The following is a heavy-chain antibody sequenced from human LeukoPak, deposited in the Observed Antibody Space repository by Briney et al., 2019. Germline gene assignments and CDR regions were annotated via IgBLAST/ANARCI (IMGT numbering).Heavy chain of an antibody. V-gene: IGHV4-61*01. CDR3: ARVSRSSSCFWFDP. D-gene: IGHD6-13*01. CDR1: GGSVSSGIYS. J-gene: IGHJ5*02. CDR2: IYYSGSS. Sequence: SETLSLTCTVSGGSVSSGIYSWSWIRQPPGKGLEWIGYIYYSGSSNYNPSLKSRVTISVDTSKNQFSLKLSSVTAADTAVYYCARVSRSSSCFWFDPWGQGTLVTVSS.